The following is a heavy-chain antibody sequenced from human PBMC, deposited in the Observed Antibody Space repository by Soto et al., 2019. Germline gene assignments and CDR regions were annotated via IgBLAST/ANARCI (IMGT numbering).Heavy chain of an antibody. CDR1: GFTFSGYA. Sequence: EVQLLESEGGLVQPGGSLRLSCAVSGFTFSGYAMTWVHQAPGKGLECVSIISASGDTKYYADSVKGRFTISRDNSKNTLSLQMNSLRVEDTAVYYCAKGATMLRGVIYYWGQGSLVTVSS. J-gene: IGHJ4*02. CDR3: AKGATMLRGVIYY. CDR2: ISASGDTK. V-gene: IGHV3-23*01. D-gene: IGHD3-10*01.